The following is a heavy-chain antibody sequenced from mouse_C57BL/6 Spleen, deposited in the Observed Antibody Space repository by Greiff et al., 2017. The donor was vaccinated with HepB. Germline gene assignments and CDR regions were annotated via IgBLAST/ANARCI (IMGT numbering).Heavy chain of an antibody. CDR3: AITGTVRYFDV. CDR2: ISYDGSN. D-gene: IGHD4-1*01. J-gene: IGHJ1*03. Sequence: EVKLMESGPGLVKPSQSLSLTCSVTGYSITSGYYWNWIRQFPGNKLEWMGYISYDGSNNYNPSLKNRISITRDTSKNQFFLKLNSVTTEDTATYYCAITGTVRYFDVWGTGTTVTVSS. V-gene: IGHV3-6*01. CDR1: GYSITSGYY.